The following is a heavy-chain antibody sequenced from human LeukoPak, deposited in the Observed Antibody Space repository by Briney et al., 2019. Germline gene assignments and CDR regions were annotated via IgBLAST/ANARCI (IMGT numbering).Heavy chain of an antibody. CDR1: GFTFSNAW. CDR2: IRSKAYGGTT. CDR3: TRVRRCVLMVYAIKGFDY. J-gene: IGHJ4*02. Sequence: GGSLRLSCAASGFTFSNAWMSWVRQAPGKGLEWVGFIRSKAYGGTTEYAASVKGRFTISRDDSKSIAYLQMNSLKTEDTAVYYCTRVRRCVLMVYAIKGFDYWGQGTLVTVSS. D-gene: IGHD2-8*01. V-gene: IGHV3-49*04.